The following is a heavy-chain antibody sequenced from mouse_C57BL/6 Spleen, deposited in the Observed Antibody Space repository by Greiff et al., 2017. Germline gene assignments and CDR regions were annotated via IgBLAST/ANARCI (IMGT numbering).Heavy chain of an antibody. CDR1: GYTFTSYW. D-gene: IGHD1-1*01. Sequence: QVQLQQSGAELVRPGTSVKLSCKASGYTFTSYWMHWVKQRPGQGLEWIGVIDPSDSYTNYNQKFKGKATLTVDTSSSTAYMQLSSLTSEDSAVYYCARGMIYYYGSSFAYWGQGTLVTVSA. J-gene: IGHJ3*01. CDR3: ARGMIYYYGSSFAY. V-gene: IGHV1-59*01. CDR2: IDPSDSYT.